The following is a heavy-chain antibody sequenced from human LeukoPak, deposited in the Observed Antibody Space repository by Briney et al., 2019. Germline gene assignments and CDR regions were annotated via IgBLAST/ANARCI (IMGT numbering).Heavy chain of an antibody. Sequence: ASVKVSCKASGYTFTSYDINWVRQATGQGLEWMGWMNPNSGNTGYARKFQGRVTMTRNTSISTAYMELSSLRSEDTAVYYCLLVGATRYNWFDPWGQGTLVTVSS. D-gene: IGHD1-26*01. V-gene: IGHV1-8*01. CDR2: MNPNSGNT. CDR3: LLVGATRYNWFDP. J-gene: IGHJ5*02. CDR1: GYTFTSYD.